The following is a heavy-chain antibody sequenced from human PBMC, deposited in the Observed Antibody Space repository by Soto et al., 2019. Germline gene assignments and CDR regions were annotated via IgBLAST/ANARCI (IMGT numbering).Heavy chain of an antibody. V-gene: IGHV4-59*08. J-gene: IGHJ5*02. D-gene: IGHD3-10*01. Sequence: SETLSLTCTVSGGSISSYYWSWIRQPPGKGLEWIGYIYYSGSTNYNPSLKSRVTISVETSKNQFSLKLSSVTAADTAVYYCAGTASMVRGVIHWFDPWGQGTLVTVSS. CDR2: IYYSGST. CDR3: AGTASMVRGVIHWFDP. CDR1: GGSISSYY.